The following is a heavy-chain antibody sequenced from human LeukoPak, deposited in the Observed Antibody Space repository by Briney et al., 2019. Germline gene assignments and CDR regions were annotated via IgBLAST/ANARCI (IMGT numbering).Heavy chain of an antibody. V-gene: IGHV3-9*01. D-gene: IGHD6-19*01. CDR2: ISWNSGSI. CDR3: AKDRGQWLDF. J-gene: IGHJ4*02. CDR1: GFTFDDYA. Sequence: GGSLRLSCAASGFTFDDYAMHWVRQAPGKGLEWVSGISWNSGSIGYADSVKGRFTISRDNAKNSLYLQMNSLRAEDTALYYCAKDRGQWLDFWGQGTLVTVSS.